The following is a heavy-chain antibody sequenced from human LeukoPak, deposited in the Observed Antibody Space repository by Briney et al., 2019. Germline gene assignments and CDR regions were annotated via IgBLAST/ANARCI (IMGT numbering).Heavy chain of an antibody. D-gene: IGHD4-17*01. CDR1: GFTFSSYA. CDR2: ISGSGGST. V-gene: IGHV3-23*01. CDR3: AKGLNGDYDWYFDL. Sequence: GGSLRLSCAASGFTFSSYAMSWVRQAPGKGLEWVSAISGSGGSTYYADSVKGRYTISRDNSKNTLYLQMNSLRAEDTAVYYCAKGLNGDYDWYFDLWGRGTLVTVSS. J-gene: IGHJ2*01.